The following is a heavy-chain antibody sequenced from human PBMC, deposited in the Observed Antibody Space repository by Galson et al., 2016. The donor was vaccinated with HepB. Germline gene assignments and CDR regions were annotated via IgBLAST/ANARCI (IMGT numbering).Heavy chain of an antibody. CDR2: IFYTGNT. Sequence: SETLSLTCTVSGDSVSSGKYHWGWIRQPQGKGLAWIGTIFYTGNTYYNPSLKSRLSIAVDKSKNTLSLNLTSVTAADTAFYYCARTGATGTTYIDYWGQGILVTVSS. D-gene: IGHD1/OR15-1a*01. J-gene: IGHJ4*02. CDR3: ARTGATGTTYIDY. V-gene: IGHV4-39*02. CDR1: GDSVSSGKYH.